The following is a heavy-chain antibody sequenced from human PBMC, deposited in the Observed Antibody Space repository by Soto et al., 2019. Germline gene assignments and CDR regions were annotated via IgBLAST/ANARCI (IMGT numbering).Heavy chain of an antibody. CDR3: GRQPPTPGHNGYLDP. D-gene: IGHD1-7*01. Sequence: PGESLTISCEASGYSFSTYWIGWVRQMPGKGPEWVGLIYAANSETSYSPSFQGQVTLSVDKSINTAYLQRSSLNASDTAIYYCGRQPPTPGHNGYLDPLGQGTLVTVSS. CDR2: IYAANSET. V-gene: IGHV5-51*01. CDR1: GYSFSTYW. J-gene: IGHJ5*02.